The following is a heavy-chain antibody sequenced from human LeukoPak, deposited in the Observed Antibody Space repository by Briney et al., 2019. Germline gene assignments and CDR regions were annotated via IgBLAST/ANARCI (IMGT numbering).Heavy chain of an antibody. V-gene: IGHV4-4*01. D-gene: IGHD2-15*01. J-gene: IGHJ4*02. CDR1: GGSISSSNW. CDR3: ARQRGEVVPIDY. Sequence: SETLSLTCAVPGGSISSSNWWSGAGRPPGKGREWIGEIYPSGSTNYNPSLKSRVTISVDKSKNQFSLKLSSVPAADTAVYCCARQRGEVVPIDYWGQGTLVTLPS. CDR2: IYPSGST.